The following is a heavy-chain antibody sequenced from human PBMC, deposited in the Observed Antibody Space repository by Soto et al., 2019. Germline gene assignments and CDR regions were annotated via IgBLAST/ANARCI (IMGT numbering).Heavy chain of an antibody. CDR2: VYYSGST. Sequence: SETLSLTCNVSGGSINNYYWGWMRQPPGKGLEWIGYVYYSGSTYYNPSLRSRVTISVDTSKNQFSLKLSSVTAADTAVYYCARHGIVAVAGFFDYWGQGTLVTVSS. CDR3: ARHGIVAVAGFFDY. CDR1: GGSINNYY. D-gene: IGHD6-19*01. V-gene: IGHV4-59*08. J-gene: IGHJ4*02.